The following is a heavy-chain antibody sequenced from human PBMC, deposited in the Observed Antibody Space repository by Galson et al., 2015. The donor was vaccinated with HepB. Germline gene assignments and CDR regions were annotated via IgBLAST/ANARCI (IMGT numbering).Heavy chain of an antibody. V-gene: IGHV3-23*01. CDR1: GFTFSSYA. CDR2: IGASGGST. CDR3: AKRQYASGSYWGSFDI. D-gene: IGHD3-10*01. J-gene: IGHJ3*02. Sequence: SLRLSCAASGFTFSSYAMSWVRQAPGKGLQRVSSIGASGGSTYYPDSVEGRFTISRDNSKSTVYLQGNSLRAEDTAVYYCAKRQYASGSYWGSFDIWGQGTMVAVSS.